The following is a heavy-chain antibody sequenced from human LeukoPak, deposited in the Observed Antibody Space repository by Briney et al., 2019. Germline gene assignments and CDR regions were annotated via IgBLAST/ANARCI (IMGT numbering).Heavy chain of an antibody. CDR2: SSCSTI. J-gene: IGHJ6*04. Sequence: PGGSLRLSCAASGFLFRKYWMTWVRQAPGKGLECVSSSCSTIYYADSVKGRFTISRDNAKNSLYLQMNSLRAEDTAVDYCAELGITMIGGVWGKGTTVTISS. CDR3: AELGITMIGGV. V-gene: IGHV3-48*04. CDR1: GFLFRKYW. D-gene: IGHD3-10*02.